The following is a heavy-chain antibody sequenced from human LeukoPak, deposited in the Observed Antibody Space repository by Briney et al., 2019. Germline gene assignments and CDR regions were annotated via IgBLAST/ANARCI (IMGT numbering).Heavy chain of an antibody. Sequence: SETLSLTCTVSGGSISSGGYYWSWIRQPPGKGLEWIGYIYHSGSTYYNPSLKSRVTISVDRSKNQFSLKLSSVTAADTAVYYCARGRRDYDFWSGYLDYWGQGTLVTVSS. V-gene: IGHV4-30-2*01. J-gene: IGHJ4*02. CDR2: IYHSGST. CDR3: ARGRRDYDFWSGYLDY. D-gene: IGHD3-3*01. CDR1: GGSISSGGYY.